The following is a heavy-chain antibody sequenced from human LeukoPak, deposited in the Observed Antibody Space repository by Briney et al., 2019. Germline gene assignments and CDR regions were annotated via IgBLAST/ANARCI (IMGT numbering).Heavy chain of an antibody. CDR1: GFTFSSYA. CDR3: AKGTYYYDSSGYYYSGDDAFDI. CDR2: ISGSGGST. D-gene: IGHD3-22*01. Sequence: GGSLRLSCAASGFTFSSYAMSWVRQAPGKGLEWVSAISGSGGSTYYADSVKGRFTISRDNSKNTLYLQMNSLRAEDTAVYYCAKGTYYYDSSGYYYSGDDAFDIWGQGTMVTVSS. V-gene: IGHV3-23*01. J-gene: IGHJ3*02.